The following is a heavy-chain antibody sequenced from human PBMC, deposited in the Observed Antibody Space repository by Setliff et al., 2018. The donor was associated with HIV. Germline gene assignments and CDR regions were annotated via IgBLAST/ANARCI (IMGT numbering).Heavy chain of an antibody. J-gene: IGHJ5*02. V-gene: IGHV4-61*09. CDR1: GDSMNSVSYS. D-gene: IGHD2-2*03. CDR2: VYARGSA. Sequence: SETLSLTCTVSGDSMNSVSYSWAWLRQSAGKGPEWIGHVYARGSANHNPSLTSRVTISVPTSKNQFSLNLNSVTAADTATYYCARAKTIGSSALFLDPWGQGTPVTVSS. CDR3: ARAKTIGSSALFLDP.